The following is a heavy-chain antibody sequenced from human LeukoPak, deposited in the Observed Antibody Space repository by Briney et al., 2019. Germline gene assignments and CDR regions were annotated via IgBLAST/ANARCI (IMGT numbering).Heavy chain of an antibody. D-gene: IGHD6-19*01. CDR2: ITGSYGGT. CDR1: VFTFNNYA. Sequence: GGSLMLSCGASVFTFNNYAMTRVRQAPGRGLEWDSGITGSYGGTYYADSVNGRFTISRDSSKKTVYLEMKSLRVEDTAVYYCAKVRFGYSVGWCFDPWGQGTLVTVSS. CDR3: AKVRFGYSVGWCFDP. V-gene: IGHV3-23*01. J-gene: IGHJ5*02.